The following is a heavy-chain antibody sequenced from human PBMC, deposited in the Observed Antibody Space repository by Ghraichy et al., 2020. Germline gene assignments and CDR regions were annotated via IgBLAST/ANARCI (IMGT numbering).Heavy chain of an antibody. J-gene: IGHJ6*02. V-gene: IGHV3-21*01. D-gene: IGHD3-10*01. CDR3: ARVRGEYGSGSRESYGMDV. CDR1: GFTFSSYS. CDR2: ISSSSLYM. Sequence: GESLNISCAASGFTFSSYSMNWVRQAPGKGLEWLSSISSSSLYMYYADSVKGRFTISRDNAKNSLYLQVNSLRAEDTAVYYCARVRGEYGSGSRESYGMDVWCQGTTVTVSS.